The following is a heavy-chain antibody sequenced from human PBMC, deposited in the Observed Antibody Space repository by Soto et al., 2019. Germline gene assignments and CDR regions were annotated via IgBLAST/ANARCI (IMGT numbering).Heavy chain of an antibody. V-gene: IGHV4-61*01. J-gene: IGHJ6*02. Sequence: PSETLSLTCTVSGDSVSNGNYYWSWIRQSPGKGLEWIGYIYYSGSTNYSPSLKSRVTLSLDTSKNQFSLKLSSVTAADTAVYYCARGHSYYYYYGMDVWGQGTTVTVSS. CDR2: IYYSGST. CDR1: GDSVSNGNYY. CDR3: ARGHSYYYYYGMDV.